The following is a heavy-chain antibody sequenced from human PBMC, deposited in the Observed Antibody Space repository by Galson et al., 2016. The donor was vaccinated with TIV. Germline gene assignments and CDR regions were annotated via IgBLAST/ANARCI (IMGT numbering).Heavy chain of an antibody. CDR3: ARRLYTNSPFDP. J-gene: IGHJ5*02. CDR2: IHHTGDT. Sequence: ETLSLTCTVSGYSISSGYYWGWLRQPPGKGLQWIGSIHHTGDTHYDPSLKSRVTISVDTSKNQFSLKVNSLTAADTAVYYCARRLYTNSPFDPWGQGTLVTVSS. CDR1: GYSISSGYY. D-gene: IGHD2-2*02. V-gene: IGHV4-38-2*02.